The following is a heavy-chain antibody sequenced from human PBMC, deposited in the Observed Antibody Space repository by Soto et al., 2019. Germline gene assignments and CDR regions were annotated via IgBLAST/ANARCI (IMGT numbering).Heavy chain of an antibody. J-gene: IGHJ3*02. Sequence: ASVKVSCKASGYTFTSYGISWVRQAPGQGLEWMGWISAYNGNTNYAQKLQGRVTMTTDTSTSTAYMELRSLRSEDTAVYYCARDRDCSGDSCLHAFDIWGQGTMVTVSS. D-gene: IGHD2-15*01. V-gene: IGHV1-18*01. CDR3: ARDRDCSGDSCLHAFDI. CDR2: ISAYNGNT. CDR1: GYTFTSYG.